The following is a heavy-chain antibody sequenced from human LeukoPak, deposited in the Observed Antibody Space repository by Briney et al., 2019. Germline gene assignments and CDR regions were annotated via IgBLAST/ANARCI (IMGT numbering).Heavy chain of an antibody. Sequence: SETLSLTCTVSGGSISSGGYYWSWIRQHPGKGLEWIGYIYYSGSTYYNPSLKSRVTISVDTSKNQFSLKLSSVTAAGTAVYYCAREGYDSSGYYSNIDYWGQGTLVTVSS. CDR1: GGSISSGGYY. D-gene: IGHD3-22*01. J-gene: IGHJ4*02. V-gene: IGHV4-31*03. CDR3: AREGYDSSGYYSNIDY. CDR2: IYYSGST.